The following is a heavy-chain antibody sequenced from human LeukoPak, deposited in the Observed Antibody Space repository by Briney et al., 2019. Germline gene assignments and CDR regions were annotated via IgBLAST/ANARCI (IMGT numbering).Heavy chain of an antibody. CDR1: GFTFSSYS. J-gene: IGHJ3*02. V-gene: IGHV3-48*02. CDR2: ISSSSGTT. Sequence: GGSLRLSCAASGFTFSSYSMNWVRQAPGKGLEWVSYISSSSGTTLYADSVKGRFTISRGNAKNSLYLQMSSLRDEDTAVYYCARDSRYAFDIWGQGTMVTVSS. CDR3: ARDSRYAFDI.